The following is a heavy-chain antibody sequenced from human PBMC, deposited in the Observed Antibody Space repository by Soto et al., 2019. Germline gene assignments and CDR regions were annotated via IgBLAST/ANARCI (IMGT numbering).Heavy chain of an antibody. CDR1: GFTFSSFA. J-gene: IGHJ6*02. CDR3: AKATVTTSYFYGMAV. CDR2: ITGSGSSA. V-gene: IGHV3-23*01. D-gene: IGHD4-4*01. Sequence: EVQLLESGGGLVQSGGSLRLSCAASGFTFSSFAMNWVRQAPGKGLEWVSAITGSGSSAYFADAVKGRFTISRDNSKKTLYLQMNSLRVEDSGVYFCAKATVTTSYFYGMAVRGQGTTVIVSS.